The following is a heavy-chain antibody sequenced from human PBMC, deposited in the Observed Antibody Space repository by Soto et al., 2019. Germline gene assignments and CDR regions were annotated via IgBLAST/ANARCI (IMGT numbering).Heavy chain of an antibody. CDR3: ATRGTQGRWLEFADY. CDR2: IIPISGRT. CDR1: GGTFSSLG. D-gene: IGHD5-12*01. V-gene: IGHV1-69*01. J-gene: IGHJ4*02. Sequence: QVQLVQSGADVKRPGSSVKVSCEASGGTFSSLGFTWVRQAPGQGLEWMGGIIPISGRTTFAPKFLGRVTITADESTRTTYMELTALTSDDTAIYYCATRGTQGRWLEFADYWGQGTLVTVSS.